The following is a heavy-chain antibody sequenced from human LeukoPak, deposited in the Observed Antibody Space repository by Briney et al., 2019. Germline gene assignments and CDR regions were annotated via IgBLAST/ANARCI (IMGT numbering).Heavy chain of an antibody. J-gene: IGHJ4*02. CDR2: INHSGST. CDR1: GGSFSGYY. D-gene: IGHD4/OR15-4a*01. V-gene: IGHV4-34*01. CDR3: ARGQGATGAYYFDY. Sequence: SETLSLTCAVYGGSFSGYYWSWIRQPPGKGLEWIGEINHSGSTNYNPSLKSRVTISVDTSKNQFSLKLSSVTAADTAVYYCARGQGATGAYYFDYWGQGTLVTVSS.